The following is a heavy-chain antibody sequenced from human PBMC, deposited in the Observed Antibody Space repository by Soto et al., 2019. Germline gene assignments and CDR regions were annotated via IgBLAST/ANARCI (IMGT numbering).Heavy chain of an antibody. CDR3: AKASSGKYGVFDY. V-gene: IGHV3-23*01. CDR2: ISDSGAGT. CDR1: GFAFSSYA. Sequence: PGGSLRLSCAASGFAFSSYAMSWVRQAPGKGLDWVSAISDSGAGTYYADSVKGRFTISRDNSKNTLYLQMNSLRAEDTAVYYCAKASSGKYGVFDYWGQGTLVTVSS. D-gene: IGHD6-19*01. J-gene: IGHJ4*02.